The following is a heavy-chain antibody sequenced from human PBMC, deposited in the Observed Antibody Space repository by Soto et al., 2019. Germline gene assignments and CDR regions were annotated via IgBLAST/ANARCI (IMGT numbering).Heavy chain of an antibody. V-gene: IGHV1-8*01. CDR3: ARETDTSMVDY. CDR2: LNPRNGQT. J-gene: IGHJ4*02. CDR1: GYNFSAYY. D-gene: IGHD5-18*01. Sequence: QVQLVQSGAEVKKPGASVKVSCQTSGYNFSAYYFNWVRQAAGQGPEWMGWLNPRNGQTGYVQKFRGRVTMTRDTSIATVYLELSRLTSEDTAIYFCARETDTSMVDYWGKGPLVTVSS.